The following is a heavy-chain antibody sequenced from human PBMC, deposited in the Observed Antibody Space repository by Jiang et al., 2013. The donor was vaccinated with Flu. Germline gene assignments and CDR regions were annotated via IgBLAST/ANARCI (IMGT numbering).Heavy chain of an antibody. CDR1: GFTFSSYA. J-gene: IGHJ4*02. CDR2: ISYDGSNK. V-gene: IGHV3-30-3*01. CDR3: ARATYSSGWIVPGY. Sequence: VQLVESGGGVVQPGRSLRLSCAASGFTFSSYAMHWVRQAPGKGLEWVAVISYDGSNKYYADSVKGRFTISRDNSKNTLYLQMNSLRAEDTAVYYCARATYSSGWIVPGYWGQGTLVTVSS. D-gene: IGHD6-19*01.